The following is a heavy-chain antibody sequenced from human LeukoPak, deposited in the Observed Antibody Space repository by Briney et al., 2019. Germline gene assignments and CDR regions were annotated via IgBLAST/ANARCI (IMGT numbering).Heavy chain of an antibody. D-gene: IGHD6-19*01. J-gene: IGHJ4*02. V-gene: IGHV3-23*01. CDR2: ITATGDTA. Sequence: GGSLRLSCVASGFTFTKCAMSWIRQAPGKGLEWVAIITATGDTAYYTDSVKGRFTISRDNSRNTVYMQMDSLRAEDTAIYYCAGDRNSDWYSPLDYGGKGSQVTVSP. CDR1: GFTFTKCA. CDR3: AGDRNSDWYSPLDY.